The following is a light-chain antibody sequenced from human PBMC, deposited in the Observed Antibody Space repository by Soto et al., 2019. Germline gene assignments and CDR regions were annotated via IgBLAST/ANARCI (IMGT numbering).Light chain of an antibody. Sequence: DVQMTQSPSSLSASVGCSVTISCRASQTVIKFVNCYQQKPVKVPDLLIYSASTLYSGVPSRFSGSGSGTEFTLTISNLQPEDFETYYCQQTYSIPRTFAQGTKVDIK. J-gene: IGKJ1*01. CDR3: QQTYSIPRT. CDR1: QTVIKF. CDR2: SAS. V-gene: IGKV1-39*01.